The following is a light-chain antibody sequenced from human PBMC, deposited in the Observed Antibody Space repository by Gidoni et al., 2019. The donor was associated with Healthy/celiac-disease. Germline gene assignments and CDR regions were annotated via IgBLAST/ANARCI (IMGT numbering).Light chain of an antibody. CDR1: QSISNW. J-gene: IGKJ4*01. CDR3: QQYNSYPLT. CDR2: KAS. Sequence: DIQMTQSPSTLSASVGDRVTITCRASQSISNWLAWYQQKPGKAPKLLIYKASSLESGLPSRFSGSGSGTEFTLTISSLQPDDFATYYCQQYNSYPLTFAGXTKVEIK. V-gene: IGKV1-5*03.